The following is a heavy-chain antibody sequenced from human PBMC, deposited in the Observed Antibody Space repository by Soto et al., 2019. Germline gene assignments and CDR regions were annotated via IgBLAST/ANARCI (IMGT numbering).Heavy chain of an antibody. J-gene: IGHJ4*02. Sequence: PGGSLRLSCAASGFSFSTYGMHWVRQAPGKGLEWVAGISHDGSNKYYVDSVKGRFTISRDSSKNTLYLEMNSLRAEDTAVYYCARPLGPLVTSLDYWGQGTLVTVSS. CDR1: GFSFSTYG. D-gene: IGHD2-21*02. V-gene: IGHV3-30*03. CDR2: ISHDGSNK. CDR3: ARPLGPLVTSLDY.